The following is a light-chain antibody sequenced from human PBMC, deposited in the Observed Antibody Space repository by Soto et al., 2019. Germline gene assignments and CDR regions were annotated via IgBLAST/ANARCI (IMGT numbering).Light chain of an antibody. CDR1: QSVSSN. CDR3: KQYNNWPRT. J-gene: IGKJ1*01. CDR2: AAY. Sequence: EIVMTQSPATLSVSPGERATLSCRASQSVSSNLAWYQQKPGQAHRLLMYAAYTRATGVQARFSGRGSGTGFTLTIRSLQSEDFAVYYCKQYNNWPRTFGQGTKVDIK. V-gene: IGKV3-15*01.